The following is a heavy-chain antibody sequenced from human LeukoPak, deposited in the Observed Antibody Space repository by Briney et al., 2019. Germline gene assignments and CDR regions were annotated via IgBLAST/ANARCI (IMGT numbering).Heavy chain of an antibody. CDR2: IIPIFGTA. Sequence: SVKVSCKASRGTFSSYAISWVRQAPGQGLEWMGGIIPIFGTAYYAQKFQGRVTITADESTSTAYMELSSLRSEDTAVYYCARDAWHRYCSSTTCYRGWLDPWGQGTLVTVSS. V-gene: IGHV1-69*13. J-gene: IGHJ5*02. D-gene: IGHD2-2*01. CDR1: RGTFSSYA. CDR3: ARDAWHRYCSSTTCYRGWLDP.